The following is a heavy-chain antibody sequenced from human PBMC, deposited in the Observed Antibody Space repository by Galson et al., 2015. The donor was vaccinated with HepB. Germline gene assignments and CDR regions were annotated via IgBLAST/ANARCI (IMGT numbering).Heavy chain of an antibody. CDR2: INPNSGGT. J-gene: IGHJ5*02. CDR3: ARSTSGWYAWFDP. V-gene: IGHV1-2*02. Sequence: SVKVSCKASGYTFTGYYMHWVRQAPGQGLEWMGWINPNSGGTNYAQKFQGRVTMTRDTSISTAYMELSRLRSDDTAVYYCARSTSGWYAWFDPWGQGTLVTVSA. D-gene: IGHD6-19*01. CDR1: GYTFTGYY.